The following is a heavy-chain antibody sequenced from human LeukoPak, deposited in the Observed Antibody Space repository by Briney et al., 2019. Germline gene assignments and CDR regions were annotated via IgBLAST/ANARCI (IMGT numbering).Heavy chain of an antibody. V-gene: IGHV4-34*01. CDR1: GGSFSGYY. Sequence: SETLSLTCAVYGGSFSGYYWSWIRQPPGKGLEWIGSIYYSGSTYYNPSLKSRVTISVDTSKNQFSLKLSSVTAADTAVYYCARKDCSGGSCYSLEWNWFDPWGQGTLVTVSS. D-gene: IGHD2-15*01. J-gene: IGHJ5*02. CDR3: ARKDCSGGSCYSLEWNWFDP. CDR2: IYYSGST.